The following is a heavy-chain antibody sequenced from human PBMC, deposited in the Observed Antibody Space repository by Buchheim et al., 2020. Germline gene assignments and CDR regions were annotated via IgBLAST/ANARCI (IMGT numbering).Heavy chain of an antibody. J-gene: IGHJ4*02. CDR1: GGTFSSYA. CDR2: IIPIFGTA. CDR3: ARTVAGVLDVVVTAIYYFDY. V-gene: IGHV1-69*06. D-gene: IGHD2-21*02. Sequence: QVQLVQSGAEVKKPGSSVKVSCKASGGTFSSYAISWVRQAPGQGLEWMGGIIPIFGTANYAQKFQGRVTITADKSPSTAYMELSSLRSEDTAVYYCARTVAGVLDVVVTAIYYFDYWGQGTL.